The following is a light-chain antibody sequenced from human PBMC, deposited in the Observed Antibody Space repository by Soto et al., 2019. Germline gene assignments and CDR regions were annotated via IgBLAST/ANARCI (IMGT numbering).Light chain of an antibody. CDR3: SSYTTSTTWV. V-gene: IGLV2-14*01. J-gene: IGLJ3*02. CDR1: SSDDGGYNF. Sequence: QSALTQPASVSGSPGQSITISCTGTSSDDGGYNFVSWYQQHPGKAPKLMIYEVSNRPSGVPNRFSGSKSANTASLTISGLQAEDEADYYCSSYTTSTTWVFGGGTKLTVL. CDR2: EVS.